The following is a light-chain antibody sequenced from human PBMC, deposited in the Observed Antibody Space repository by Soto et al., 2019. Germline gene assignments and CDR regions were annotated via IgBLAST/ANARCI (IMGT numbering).Light chain of an antibody. V-gene: IGKV3-11*01. CDR3: QQRSNWPPT. Sequence: DIVLTQSPATLSLSPGERATLSCRASQSVSSYLAWYQQKPGQAPRLLIYDASNRATGIPARFSGSGSGTDFTHTISSLEPEDFAVDYCQQRSNWPPTFGQGTKVEIK. CDR2: DAS. J-gene: IGKJ1*01. CDR1: QSVSSY.